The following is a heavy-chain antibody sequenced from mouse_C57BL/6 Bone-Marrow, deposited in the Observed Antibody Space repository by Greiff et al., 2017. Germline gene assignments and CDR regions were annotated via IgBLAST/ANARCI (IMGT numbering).Heavy chain of an antibody. CDR2: IDPSDSDT. J-gene: IGHJ4*01. CDR3: ARGYYGGYAMDY. CDR1: GYTFTSYW. V-gene: IGHV1-69*01. D-gene: IGHD1-1*01. Sequence: VQLQQPGAELVMPGASVKLSCKASGYTFTSYWMHWVKQRPGQGLEWIGTIDPSDSDTNYNQKFKGKSTLTVDKSSSTAYRQLSSLTSEDSAVYYCARGYYGGYAMDYWGQGTSVTVSA.